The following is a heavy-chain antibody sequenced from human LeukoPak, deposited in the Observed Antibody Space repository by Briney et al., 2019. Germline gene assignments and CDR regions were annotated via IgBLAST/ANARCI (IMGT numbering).Heavy chain of an antibody. V-gene: IGHV1-46*01. D-gene: IGHD2-8*01. J-gene: IGHJ4*02. CDR1: GHTFTSYY. Sequence: GASVKVSCKASGHTFTSYYMHWVRQAPGQGLEWMGIINPSGGGTSYAQKFQSRVTMTRDMSTSTVYMELSSLRSEDTAVYYCARRDIVRGFDYWGQGTLVTVSS. CDR3: ARRDIVRGFDY. CDR2: INPSGGGT.